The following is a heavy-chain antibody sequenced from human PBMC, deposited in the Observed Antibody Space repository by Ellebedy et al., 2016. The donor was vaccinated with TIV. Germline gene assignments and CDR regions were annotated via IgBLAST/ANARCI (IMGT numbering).Heavy chain of an antibody. CDR1: GGTFSSYA. J-gene: IGHJ6*02. V-gene: IGHV1-18*01. D-gene: IGHD3-10*01. Sequence: ASVKVSXKASGGTFSSYAISWVRQAPGQGLEWMGWISAYNGNTNYAQKLQGRVTMTTDTSTSTAYMELRSLRSDDTAVYYCAREGELLDYYYYGMDVWGQGTTVTVSS. CDR2: ISAYNGNT. CDR3: AREGELLDYYYYGMDV.